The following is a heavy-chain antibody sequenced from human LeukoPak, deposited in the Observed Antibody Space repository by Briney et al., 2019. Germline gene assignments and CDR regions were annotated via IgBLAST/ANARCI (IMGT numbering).Heavy chain of an antibody. V-gene: IGHV1-18*01. Sequence: GASVKVSCKASGYTFTSYGISWVRQAPGQGLEWMGWISAYNGDTNYAQKLQGRVTMTTDTSTSTAYMELTDLTSEDTGVYYCARRLAAAGYLPDYWGPGTQVTVSS. CDR1: GYTFTSYG. CDR2: ISAYNGDT. D-gene: IGHD6-13*01. CDR3: ARRLAAAGYLPDY. J-gene: IGHJ4*02.